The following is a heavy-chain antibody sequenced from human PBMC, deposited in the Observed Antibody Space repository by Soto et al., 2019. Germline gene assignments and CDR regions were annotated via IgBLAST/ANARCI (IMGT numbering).Heavy chain of an antibody. J-gene: IGHJ6*03. D-gene: IGHD2-2*01. CDR3: AGYSSTSCFGCMDV. CDR2: IWYDGSNK. V-gene: IGHV3-33*01. Sequence: GGSLRLSCAASGFTFSSYGMHWVRQAPGKGLEWVAVIWYDGSNKYYADSVKGRFTISRDNSKNTLYLQMNSLRAEDTAVYYCAGYSSTSCFGCMDVWGKGTTVTVSS. CDR1: GFTFSSYG.